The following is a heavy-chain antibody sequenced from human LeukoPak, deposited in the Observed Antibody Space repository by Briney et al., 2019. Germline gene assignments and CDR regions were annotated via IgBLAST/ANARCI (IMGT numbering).Heavy chain of an antibody. CDR2: INAGNGNT. D-gene: IGHD6-19*01. CDR1: GYTFTTYA. Sequence: ASVKVSCKASGYTFTTYAMHWVRQAPGQRLEWMGWINAGNGNTKYSQKFQGRVTITRDTSASTAYMELSSLRSEDTAVYYCARVVGSGWYNPPDYWGQGTLVTVSS. CDR3: ARVVGSGWYNPPDY. V-gene: IGHV1-3*01. J-gene: IGHJ4*02.